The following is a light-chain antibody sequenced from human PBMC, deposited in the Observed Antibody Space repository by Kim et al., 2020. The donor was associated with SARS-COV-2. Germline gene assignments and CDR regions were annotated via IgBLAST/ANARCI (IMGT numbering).Light chain of an antibody. CDR3: SSYTSSSTFV. CDR2: DVS. J-gene: IGLJ3*02. Sequence: ITTSSPRTSSDVGGYTYVSWYQQHPGKAPKLMIYDVSKRPSGVSIRFSGSKSGNTASLTISGLQAEDEADYYCSSYTSSSTFVFGGGTQLTVL. V-gene: IGLV2-14*04. CDR1: SSDVGGYTY.